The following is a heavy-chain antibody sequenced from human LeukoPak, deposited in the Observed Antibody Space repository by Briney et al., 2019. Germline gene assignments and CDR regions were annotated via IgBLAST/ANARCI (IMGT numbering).Heavy chain of an antibody. V-gene: IGHV3-23*01. CDR2: ISGSGGST. CDR1: GFTFSSYA. D-gene: IGHD3-10*01. CDR3: ARGYGSGSYSRIDY. J-gene: IGHJ4*02. Sequence: GGSLRLSCAASGFTFSSYAMSWVRQAPGKGLEWVSAISGSGGSTYYADSVKGRFTISRDNSKNTLYLQMNSLRAEDTAVYYCARGYGSGSYSRIDYWGQGTLVTVSS.